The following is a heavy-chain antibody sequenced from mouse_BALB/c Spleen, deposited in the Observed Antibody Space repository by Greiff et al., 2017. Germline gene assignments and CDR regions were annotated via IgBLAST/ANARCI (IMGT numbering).Heavy chain of an antibody. CDR1: GFTFSSYA. Sequence: EVKVVESGGGLVKPGGSLKLSCAASGFTFSSYAMSWVRQSPEKRLEWVAEISSGGSYTYYPDTVTGRFTISRDNAKNTLYLEMSSLRSEDTAMYYCARDGDTYYGKGGFFDYWGQGTTLTVSS. J-gene: IGHJ2*01. CDR3: ARDGDTYYGKGGFFDY. D-gene: IGHD2-10*01. CDR2: ISSGGSYT. V-gene: IGHV5-9-4*01.